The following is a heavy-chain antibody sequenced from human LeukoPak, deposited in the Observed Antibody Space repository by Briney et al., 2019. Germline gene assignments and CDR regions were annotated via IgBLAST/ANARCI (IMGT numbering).Heavy chain of an antibody. D-gene: IGHD6-19*01. Sequence: SVKVSCKASGGTFSSYAISWVRQAPGQGLEWMGGIIPIFGIANYAQKFQGRVTITTDESTSTAYMELSSLRSEDTAVYYCARGGGWSDYYYYMDVWGKGTTVTVSS. CDR1: GGTFSSYA. CDR2: IIPIFGIA. CDR3: ARGGGWSDYYYYMDV. V-gene: IGHV1-69*05. J-gene: IGHJ6*03.